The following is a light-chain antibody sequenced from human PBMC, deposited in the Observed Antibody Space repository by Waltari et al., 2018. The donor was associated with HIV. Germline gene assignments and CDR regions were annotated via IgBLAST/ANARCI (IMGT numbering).Light chain of an antibody. V-gene: IGLV1-51*02. CDR3: GTWDSSLSVVV. J-gene: IGLJ2*01. Sequence: QSVLTQPPSVSAAPGQKVTIPCSGSSSNIGHNYVSWYQQFPGTAPKLLIDETNKRPFEMADSFSGSKSGTSATLGITGLQTADEADYYCGTWDSSLSVVVFGGGTKVTVL. CDR2: ETN. CDR1: SSNIGHNY.